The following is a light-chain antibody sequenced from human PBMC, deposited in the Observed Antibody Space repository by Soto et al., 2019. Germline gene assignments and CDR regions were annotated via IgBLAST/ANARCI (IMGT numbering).Light chain of an antibody. CDR1: QNIDTY. CDR2: SAY. J-gene: IGKJ1*01. Sequence: DIQMTQYPSSLSASVGDRVTITCRASQNIDTYLNWYLQKPVQAPKLLIYSAYSLQSGVSPRFSGDGSGTDFTLTSSSLPQEDFATYDCQQSYNFPRTFGQGTTV. V-gene: IGKV1-39*01. CDR3: QQSYNFPRT.